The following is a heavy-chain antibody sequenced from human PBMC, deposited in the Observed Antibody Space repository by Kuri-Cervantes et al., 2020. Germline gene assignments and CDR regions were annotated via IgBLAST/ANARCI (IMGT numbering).Heavy chain of an antibody. D-gene: IGHD3-3*01. CDR2: INWNGGST. V-gene: IGHV3-20*04. CDR1: GFTFDSYA. J-gene: IGHJ4*02. CDR3: ARWRGAQSEFDY. Sequence: ETLSLTCAASGFTFDSYAMSWVRQGPGKGLEWVSGINWNGGSTGYADSVKGRFTISRDNARNSLYLQLNTLDVEDAALYYCARWRGAQSEFDYWGQGTLVTVSS.